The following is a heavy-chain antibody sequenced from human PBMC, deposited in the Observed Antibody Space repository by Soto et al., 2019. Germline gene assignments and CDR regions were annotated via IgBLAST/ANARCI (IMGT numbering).Heavy chain of an antibody. CDR3: ASSGIVGREVITWFHP. J-gene: IGHJ5*02. Sequence: SETQSLTCTVSAGSITTSYWSWIRQPLGKALEWIGYISYRGSTNYNPSLKSRLTISIDTSKSQISLKLTSMTTADTAVDYCASSGIVGREVITWFHPWGHGTLVTVSS. CDR2: ISYRGST. D-gene: IGHD3-22*01. CDR1: AGSITTSY. V-gene: IGHV4-59*01.